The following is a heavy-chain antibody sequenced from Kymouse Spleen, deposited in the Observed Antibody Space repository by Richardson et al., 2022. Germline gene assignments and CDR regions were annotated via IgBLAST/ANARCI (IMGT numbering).Heavy chain of an antibody. CDR3: ARNYYDSSGYYYGL. CDR1: GFTVSSNY. D-gene: IGHD3-22*01. CDR2: IYSCGST. V-gene: IGHV3-66*03. Sequence: EVQLVESGGGLIQPGGSLRLSCAASGFTVSSNYMSWVRQAPGKGLEWVSVIYSCGSTYYADSVKGRFTISRDNSKNTLYLQMNSLRAEDTAVYYCARNYYDSSGYYYGLLGPGNPGHRLL. J-gene: IGHJ4*02.